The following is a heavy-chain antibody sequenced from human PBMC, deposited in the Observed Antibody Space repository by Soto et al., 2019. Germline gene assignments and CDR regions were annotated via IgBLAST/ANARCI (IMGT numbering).Heavy chain of an antibody. CDR1: GFSLRTNGVG. Sequence: QITLKESGPTLVKPTQTLTLTCTFSGFSLRTNGVGVGWIRQSPGKALEWLALIYWDDDKRYSPSLKTRLTITKDTSKNQVVLTMTNVDPVDTATYYCAHRIGAPGYFDYWGQGTLVTVSS. J-gene: IGHJ4*02. CDR3: AHRIGAPGYFDY. D-gene: IGHD6-6*01. V-gene: IGHV2-5*02. CDR2: IYWDDDK.